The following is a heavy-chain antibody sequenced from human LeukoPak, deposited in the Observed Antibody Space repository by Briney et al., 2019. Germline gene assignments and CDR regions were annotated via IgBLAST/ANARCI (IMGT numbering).Heavy chain of an antibody. V-gene: IGHV4-59*12. Sequence: SETLSLTCTVSGGSISSYYWSWIRQPPGKGLEWIGYIYYRGSTNYNPSLKSRVTISVDTSKNQFSLKLSSVTAADTAVYYCAREGGYSYGDAPLHFDYWGQGTLVTVSS. CDR2: IYYRGST. CDR1: GGSISSYY. J-gene: IGHJ4*02. D-gene: IGHD5-18*01. CDR3: AREGGYSYGDAPLHFDY.